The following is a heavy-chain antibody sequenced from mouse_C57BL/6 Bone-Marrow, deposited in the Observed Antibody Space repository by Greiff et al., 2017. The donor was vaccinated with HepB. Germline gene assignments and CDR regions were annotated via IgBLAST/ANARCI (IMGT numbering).Heavy chain of an antibody. J-gene: IGHJ3*01. CDR1: GYTFTDYE. CDR3: TSGSTMVTPFAY. V-gene: IGHV1-15*01. D-gene: IGHD2-2*01. CDR2: IDPETGGT. Sequence: VQLQQSGAELVRPGASVTLSCKASGYTFTDYEMHWVKQTPVHGLEWIGAIDPETGGTAYNQKFKGKAILTADKSSSTAYMELRSLTSEDSAVYYCTSGSTMVTPFAYWGQGTLVTVSA.